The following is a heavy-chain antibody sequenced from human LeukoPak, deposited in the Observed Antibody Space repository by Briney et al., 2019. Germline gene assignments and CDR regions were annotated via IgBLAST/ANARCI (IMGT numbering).Heavy chain of an antibody. V-gene: IGHV1-69*05. D-gene: IGHD2-21*02. CDR1: GGTFGSYA. CDR3: ARGFVVVTENDAFDI. CDR2: IIPIFGTA. J-gene: IGHJ3*02. Sequence: SVKVSCKASGGTFGSYAISWVRQAPGQGLEWMGGIIPIFGTANYAQKFQGRVTMTRNTSISTAYMELSSLRSEDTAVYYCARGFVVVTENDAFDIWGQGTMVTVSS.